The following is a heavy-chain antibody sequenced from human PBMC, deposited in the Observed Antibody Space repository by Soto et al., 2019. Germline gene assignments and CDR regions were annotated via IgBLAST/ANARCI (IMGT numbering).Heavy chain of an antibody. D-gene: IGHD3-9*01. Sequence: GGSLRLSCVVSGFTFDDYAMHWVRQAPGKGLEWVSSISWNHGGIGYADSVRGRFTVSRDNAKNSLYLQMNSLRREDTASYYCIRKYYNTLGDYWGQGTLVTVSS. CDR3: IRKYYNTLGDY. CDR1: GFTFDDYA. CDR2: ISWNHGGI. V-gene: IGHV3-9*01. J-gene: IGHJ4*02.